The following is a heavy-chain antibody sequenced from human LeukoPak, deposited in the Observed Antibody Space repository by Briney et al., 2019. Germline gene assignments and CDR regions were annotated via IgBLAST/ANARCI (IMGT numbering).Heavy chain of an antibody. V-gene: IGHV4-59*12. CDR1: GGPISSYY. Sequence: SETLSLTCSVSGGPISSYYWNWIRQTPGKGLEWIGYISHSGSTNSNPSLKNRLTISIATSTSQFSLKLSSVTAADTAVYSCAAYYGPGSYPLYFQHWGQGTLVTVSS. D-gene: IGHD3-10*01. CDR3: AAYYGPGSYPLYFQH. J-gene: IGHJ1*01. CDR2: ISHSGST.